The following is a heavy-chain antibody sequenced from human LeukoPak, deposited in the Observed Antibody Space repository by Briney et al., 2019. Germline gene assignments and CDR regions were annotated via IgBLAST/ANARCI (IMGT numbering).Heavy chain of an antibody. D-gene: IGHD3-10*01. V-gene: IGHV4-34*01. CDR2: INHSGST. CDR1: GGSFSGYY. Sequence: SETLSLTCAAYGGSFSGYYWSWIRQPPGKGLEWIGEINHSGSTNYNPSLKSRVTISVDTSKNQFSLKLSSVTAADTAVYYCARARITMVRGAPPDYWGQGTLVTVSS. J-gene: IGHJ4*02. CDR3: ARARITMVRGAPPDY.